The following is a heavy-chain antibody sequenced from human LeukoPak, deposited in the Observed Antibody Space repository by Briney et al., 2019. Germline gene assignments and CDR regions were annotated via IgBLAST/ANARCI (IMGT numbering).Heavy chain of an antibody. CDR2: ISGSGGTT. CDR3: AKSLTASRYYYYYMDV. D-gene: IGHD2-2*01. J-gene: IGHJ6*03. Sequence: QAGGSLRLSCAASGFTFSSYAMSWVRQAPGKGLEWVSAISGSGGTTYYADSVKGRFTISRDNSKTTLYLQMNRLRAEDTAVYYCAKSLTASRYYYYYMDVWGKGTTVTVSS. V-gene: IGHV3-23*01. CDR1: GFTFSSYA.